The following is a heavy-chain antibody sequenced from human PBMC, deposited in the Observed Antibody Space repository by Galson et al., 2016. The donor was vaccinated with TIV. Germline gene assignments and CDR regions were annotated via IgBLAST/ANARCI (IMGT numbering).Heavy chain of an antibody. D-gene: IGHD2-2*02. V-gene: IGHV4-61*02. CDR2: IHTSGST. CDR1: GGSISSGNYY. J-gene: IGHJ5*02. CDR3: ARQPCSSSSCYNNWFDP. Sequence: QVQLQESGPGLVKPSQTLSLTCTVSGGSISSGNYYWAWIRQPAGKGLEWIGRIHTSGSTNHNPSLERPVPITGDTSKNQFSLNLSSVTATDTAVYYCARQPCSSSSCYNNWFDPWGQGTLVTVSS.